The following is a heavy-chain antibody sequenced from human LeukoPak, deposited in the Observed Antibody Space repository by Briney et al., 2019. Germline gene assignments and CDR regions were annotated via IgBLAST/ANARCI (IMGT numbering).Heavy chain of an antibody. CDR3: AIGSGIAVAGIGGSYFDH. Sequence: GGSLRLSCAASGFTFSSDAMSWVRQAPGKGLEWVSAISGSGGSTYYADSVKGRFTISRDNSKNTLYLQMNSLRAEDTAVYYCAIGSGIAVAGIGGSYFDHWGQGTLVTVSS. V-gene: IGHV3-23*01. J-gene: IGHJ4*02. CDR2: ISGSGGST. CDR1: GFTFSSDA. D-gene: IGHD6-19*01.